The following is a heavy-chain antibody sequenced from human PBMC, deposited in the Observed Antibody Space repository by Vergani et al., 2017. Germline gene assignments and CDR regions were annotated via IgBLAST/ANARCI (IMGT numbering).Heavy chain of an antibody. J-gene: IGHJ3*02. CDR1: GFTFSSYA. V-gene: IGHV3-30-3*01. D-gene: IGHD3-22*01. CDR2: ISYDGSNK. CDR3: ARVPDYYDSSGYVPNDAFDI. Sequence: QVQLVESGGGVVQPGRSLRLSCAASGFTFSSYAMHWVRQAPGKGLEWVAVISYDGSNKYYADSVKGRFTISRDNSKNTLYLQMNSLRAEDTAVYYCARVPDYYDSSGYVPNDAFDIWGQGTMVTVSS.